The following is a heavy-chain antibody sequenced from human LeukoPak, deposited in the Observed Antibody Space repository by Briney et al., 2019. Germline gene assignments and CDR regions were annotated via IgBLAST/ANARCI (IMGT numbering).Heavy chain of an antibody. V-gene: IGHV3-21*01. CDR1: GFTFSIYS. J-gene: IGHJ4*02. CDR2: ISSSSSYI. Sequence: PGGSLRLSCAASGFTFSIYSRNWVRQAPGKGLEWVSSISSSSSYIYYADSVKGRFTISRDNARNSLYLQMNSLRAEDTAVYYCARGGGNAGFDYWGQGTLVTLSS. D-gene: IGHD4-23*01. CDR3: ARGGGNAGFDY.